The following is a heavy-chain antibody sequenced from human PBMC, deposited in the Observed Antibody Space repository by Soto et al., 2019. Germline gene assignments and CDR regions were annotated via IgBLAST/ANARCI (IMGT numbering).Heavy chain of an antibody. J-gene: IGHJ4*02. D-gene: IGHD6-13*01. V-gene: IGHV1-46*01. CDR1: GYTFTSYY. CDR3: ARSAIIAGRFDY. CDR2: INPSGGST. Sequence: QVQLVQSEAEVKKPGASVKVSCKASGYTFTSYYMHWVRQAPGQGLEWMGIINPSGGSTSYAQKFQGRVTMTRETSTSTFYMELSSPRSEDTAVYYCARSAIIAGRFDYWGQGTLVTVSS.